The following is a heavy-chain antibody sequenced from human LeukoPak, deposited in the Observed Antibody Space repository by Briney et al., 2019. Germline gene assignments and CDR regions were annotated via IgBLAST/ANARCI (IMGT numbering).Heavy chain of an antibody. D-gene: IGHD6-19*01. CDR1: GFTFSSYG. V-gene: IGHV3-30*18. CDR3: AKDKGYSSGWYYFDY. Sequence: GGSLRLSCAASGFTFSSYGMHWVRQAPGKGLERVAVISYDGSNKYYADSVKGRFTISRDNSKNTLYLQMNSLRAEDTAVYYCAKDKGYSSGWYYFDYWGQGTLVTVSS. CDR2: ISYDGSNK. J-gene: IGHJ4*02.